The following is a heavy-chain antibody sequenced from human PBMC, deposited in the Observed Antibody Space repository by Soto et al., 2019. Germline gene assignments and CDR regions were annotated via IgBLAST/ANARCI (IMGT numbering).Heavy chain of an antibody. D-gene: IGHD2-2*01. CDR1: GYTFTSYD. J-gene: IGHJ6*02. CDR3: ARAKDIVVVPAATHYYYYYGMDV. V-gene: IGHV1-8*01. Sequence: ASVKVSCKASGYTFTSYDINWVRQATGQGLEWMGWMNPNSGNTGYAQKFQGRVTMTRNTSISTAYVELSSLRSEDTAVHYCARAKDIVVVPAATHYYYYYGMDVWGQGTTVTVSS. CDR2: MNPNSGNT.